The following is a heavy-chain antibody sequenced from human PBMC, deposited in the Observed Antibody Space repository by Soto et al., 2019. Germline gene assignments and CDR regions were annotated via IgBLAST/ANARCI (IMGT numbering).Heavy chain of an antibody. J-gene: IGHJ6*02. CDR1: GYSFTSYW. Sequence: GESLKISCKGSGYSFTSYWIGWVRQMPGKGLEWMGIIYPGDSDTRYSPSFQGQVTISADKSISTAYLQWGSLKASDTAMYYCARLGTEYSSGWTPAYYGMDVWGQGTTVTVSS. CDR3: ARLGTEYSSGWTPAYYGMDV. D-gene: IGHD6-19*01. V-gene: IGHV5-51*01. CDR2: IYPGDSDT.